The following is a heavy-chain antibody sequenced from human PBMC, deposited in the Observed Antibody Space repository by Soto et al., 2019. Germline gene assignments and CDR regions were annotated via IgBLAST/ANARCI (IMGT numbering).Heavy chain of an antibody. D-gene: IGHD2-2*01. CDR3: ARSQPYCSSTSCYAGSYYYYGMDV. CDR2: IDPSDSYT. J-gene: IGHJ6*02. CDR1: GYSFTSYW. Sequence: PGESLKISCKGSGYSFTSYWISWVRQMPGKGLEWMGRIDPSDSYTNYSPSFQGHVTISADKSISTAYLQWSSLKASDTAMYYCARSQPYCSSTSCYAGSYYYYGMDVWGQGTTVTVSS. V-gene: IGHV5-10-1*01.